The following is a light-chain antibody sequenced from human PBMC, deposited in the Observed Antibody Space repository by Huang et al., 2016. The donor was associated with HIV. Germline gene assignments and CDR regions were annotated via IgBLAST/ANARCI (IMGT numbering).Light chain of an antibody. CDR2: AAS. J-gene: IGKJ4*01. CDR3: QQSYSPLT. V-gene: IGKV1-39*01. CDR1: QSISSY. Sequence: DFQMTQSPSSLSAFVGDRVTITCRASQSISSYLNWYQQKPGKAPNLLIYAASSLQSGGPSKFSGSGSGTDFTLTISSLQPEDFATYYCQQSYSPLTFGGGTKVEIK.